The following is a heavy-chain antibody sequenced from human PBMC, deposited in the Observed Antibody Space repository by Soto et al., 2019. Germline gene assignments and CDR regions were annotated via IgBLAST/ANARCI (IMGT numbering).Heavy chain of an antibody. CDR3: ARGGLLLDY. D-gene: IGHD2-21*01. CDR2: IWFDGSNK. Sequence: QVQLVESGGGVVQPGRSLRLSCAASGFTFSTYGMHWVRQAPGKGLEWVAVIWFDGSNKYYADSVKGRFTISRDNSKNTLYLHMNSLRAEDTAVYYCARGGLLLDYWGQGTLVTVSS. V-gene: IGHV3-33*01. CDR1: GFTFSTYG. J-gene: IGHJ4*02.